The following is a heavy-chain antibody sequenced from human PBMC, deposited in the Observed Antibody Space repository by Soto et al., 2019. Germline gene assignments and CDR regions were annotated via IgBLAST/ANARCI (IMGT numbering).Heavy chain of an antibody. CDR2: IYYSGST. D-gene: IGHD3-22*01. CDR3: ARISAYYYDSSGYYYPFDY. Sequence: SETLSLTCTVSGGSISSGGYYWSWIRQHPGKGLEWIGYIYYSGSTYYNPSLKSRVTISVDTSKNQFSLKLSSVTAADTAVYYCARISAYYYDSSGYYYPFDYWGQGTLVAVSS. V-gene: IGHV4-31*03. J-gene: IGHJ4*02. CDR1: GGSISSGGYY.